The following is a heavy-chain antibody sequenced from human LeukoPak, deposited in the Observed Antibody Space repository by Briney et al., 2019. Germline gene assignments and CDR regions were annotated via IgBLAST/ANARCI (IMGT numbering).Heavy chain of an antibody. J-gene: IGHJ4*02. Sequence: PSETLSLTCTVSGGSISNYYWSWIRQPPGKGLEWIWYIYYSGSTNYNPSLKSRVTISVDTSKNQFSLKLSSVTAADTAVYYCARCKRGVIIDYWGQGTLVTVSS. D-gene: IGHD3-10*01. CDR3: ARCKRGVIIDY. V-gene: IGHV4-59*01. CDR2: IYYSGST. CDR1: GGSISNYY.